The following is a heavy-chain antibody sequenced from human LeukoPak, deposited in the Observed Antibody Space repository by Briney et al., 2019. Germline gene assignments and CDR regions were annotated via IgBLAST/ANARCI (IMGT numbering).Heavy chain of an antibody. D-gene: IGHD2/OR15-2a*01. V-gene: IGHV3-74*01. Sequence: GSLRLSCAASGNYWMHWVRQVPGKGLVWVSHINSDGSWTSYADSVKGRFTISKDNAKNIVYLQMNSLRAEDTAVYYCVSFYETYWGRGTLVTVSS. CDR1: GNYW. J-gene: IGHJ4*02. CDR2: INSDGSWT. CDR3: VSFYETY.